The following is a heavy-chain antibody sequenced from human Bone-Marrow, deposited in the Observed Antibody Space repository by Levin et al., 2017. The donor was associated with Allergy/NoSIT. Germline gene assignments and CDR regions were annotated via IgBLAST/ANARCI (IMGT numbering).Heavy chain of an antibody. J-gene: IGHJ6*03. CDR1: GASFSRDYY. V-gene: IGHV4-38-2*01. Sequence: SETLSLTCAVSGASFSRDYYWGWIRQPPGKGLEWIGAIFHSGSPYYNPSLKSRVTISIDTSKNQFSLELASVTAADTAVYYCARTAVPLPYYFYMDVWGKGTTVTVSS. CDR2: IFHSGSP. D-gene: IGHD4-17*01. CDR3: ARTAVPLPYYFYMDV.